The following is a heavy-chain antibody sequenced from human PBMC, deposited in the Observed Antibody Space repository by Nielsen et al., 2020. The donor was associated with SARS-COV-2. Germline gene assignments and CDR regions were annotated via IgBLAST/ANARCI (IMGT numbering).Heavy chain of an antibody. Sequence: LSLTCAVSGGSISSGGYSWSWIRQPPGKGLEWIGYIYYSGSTYYNPSLKSRVTISVDTSKNQFSLKLSSVTAADTAVYYCARGDYDSSGYYLLSYAFDIWGQGTMVTVSS. CDR3: ARGDYDSSGYYLLSYAFDI. CDR2: IYYSGST. CDR1: GGSISSGGYS. J-gene: IGHJ3*02. D-gene: IGHD3-22*01. V-gene: IGHV4-30-4*07.